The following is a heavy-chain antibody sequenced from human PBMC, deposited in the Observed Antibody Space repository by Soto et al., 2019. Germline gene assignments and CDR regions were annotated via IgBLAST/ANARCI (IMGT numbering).Heavy chain of an antibody. CDR1: GDTFTSYG. J-gene: IGHJ6*02. D-gene: IGHD1-26*01. Sequence: ASVKVSCKASGDTFTSYGISWVRQAPGQGLEWMGWISAYNGNTNYAQKLQGRVTMTTDTSTSTAYMELRSLRSDDTAVYYCARDESNGIHHYQIYVRAQRTTVTVS. CDR3: ARDESNGIHHYQIYV. CDR2: ISAYNGNT. V-gene: IGHV1-18*01.